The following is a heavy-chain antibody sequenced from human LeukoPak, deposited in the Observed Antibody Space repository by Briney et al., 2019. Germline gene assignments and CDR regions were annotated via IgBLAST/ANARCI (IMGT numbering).Heavy chain of an antibody. CDR2: IKQDGSEK. V-gene: IGHV3-7*01. Sequence: GGSLRLSCATSGFTFSGSWMSWVRQAPGKGLEWVATIKQDGSEKYYVDSVKGRFIISRDNAKNSLFLLMDSLRVEDTAVYYCARLNGEITVFGYWGQGTLVSVSS. CDR1: GFTFSGSW. CDR3: ARLNGEITVFGY. J-gene: IGHJ4*02. D-gene: IGHD4-17*01.